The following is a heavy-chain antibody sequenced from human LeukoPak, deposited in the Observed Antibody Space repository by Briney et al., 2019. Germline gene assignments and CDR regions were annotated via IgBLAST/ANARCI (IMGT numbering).Heavy chain of an antibody. D-gene: IGHD3-10*01. CDR1: GYTFTGYY. CDR3: ARDSYYYGSGSYSNWFDP. CDR2: INPNSGGT. Sequence: GASVKVSCKASGYTFTGYYMHWVRQAPGQGLEWMGWINPNSGGTNYAQKFQGRVTMTRDTSIRTAYMELSRLRSDDTAVYYCARDSYYYGSGSYSNWFDPWGQGTLVSVSS. J-gene: IGHJ5*02. V-gene: IGHV1-2*02.